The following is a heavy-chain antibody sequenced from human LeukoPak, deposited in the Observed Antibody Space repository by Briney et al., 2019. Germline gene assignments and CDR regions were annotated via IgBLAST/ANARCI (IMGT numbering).Heavy chain of an antibody. V-gene: IGHV7-4-1*02. CDR2: INPKTGNP. CDR3: AKNGLGAVVKTD. D-gene: IGHD3-22*01. J-gene: IGHJ4*02. CDR1: GYTFTRYA. Sequence: ASVKVSCKASGYTFTRYAAYWVRQAPGQGLEWMGWINPKTGNPTYAQGFTGRFVFSLDTSVSTAYLQISSLKAEDSAVYYCAKNGLGAVVKTDWGQGTLVTVSS.